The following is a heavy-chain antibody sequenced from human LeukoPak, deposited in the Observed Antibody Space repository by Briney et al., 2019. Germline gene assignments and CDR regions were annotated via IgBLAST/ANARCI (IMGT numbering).Heavy chain of an antibody. CDR3: ARGPYSSGWSNYYYGMDV. Sequence: ASETLSLTCTVSGGSISSYYWSWIRQPPGKGLEWIGYIYYSGSTNYNPSLKSRVTISVDTSKNQFSLKLSSVTAADTAVYYCARGPYSSGWSNYYYGMDVWGQGTTVTVSS. V-gene: IGHV4-59*12. J-gene: IGHJ6*02. D-gene: IGHD6-19*01. CDR2: IYYSGST. CDR1: GGSISSYY.